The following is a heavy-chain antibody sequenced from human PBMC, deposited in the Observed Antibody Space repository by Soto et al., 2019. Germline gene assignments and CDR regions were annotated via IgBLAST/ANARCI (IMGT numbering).Heavy chain of an antibody. Sequence: SETLSLTCTVSGGSISSGGYYWSWIRQHPGKGLEWIGYIYYSGSTYYNPSLKSRVTISVDTSKNQFSLKLSSVTAADTAVYYCASRSGVYGDYYYYMDVWGKGTTVTVSS. CDR1: GGSISSGGYY. V-gene: IGHV4-31*03. CDR3: ASRSGVYGDYYYYMDV. CDR2: IYYSGST. D-gene: IGHD4-17*01. J-gene: IGHJ6*03.